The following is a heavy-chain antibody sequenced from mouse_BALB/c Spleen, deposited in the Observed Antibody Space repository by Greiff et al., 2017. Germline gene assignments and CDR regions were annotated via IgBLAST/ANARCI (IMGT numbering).Heavy chain of an antibody. Sequence: VQLKESGPSLVKPSQTLSLTCSVTGDSITSGYWNWIRKFPGNKLEYMGYISYSGSTYYNPSLKSRISITRDTSKNQYYLQLNSVTTEDTATYYCARSYYGNYDYYAMDYWGQGTSVTVSS. V-gene: IGHV3-8*02. J-gene: IGHJ4*01. CDR1: GDSITSGY. D-gene: IGHD2-10*01. CDR2: ISYSGST. CDR3: ARSYYGNYDYYAMDY.